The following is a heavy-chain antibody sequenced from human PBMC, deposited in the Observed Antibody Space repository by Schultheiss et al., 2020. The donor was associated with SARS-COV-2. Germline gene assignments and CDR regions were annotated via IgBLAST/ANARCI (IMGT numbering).Heavy chain of an antibody. D-gene: IGHD2-2*01. CDR1: GFSFSNYE. V-gene: IGHV3-7*03. Sequence: GGSLRLSCAASGFSFSNYEMNWLRQAPGKGLEWVANIKQDGSEKYYVDSVKGRFTISRDNSKNSLYLQMNSLTTEDTAVYYCAKGRCSTTSCWPGFYYGMDVWGQGTTVTVSS. J-gene: IGHJ6*02. CDR3: AKGRCSTTSCWPGFYYGMDV. CDR2: IKQDGSEK.